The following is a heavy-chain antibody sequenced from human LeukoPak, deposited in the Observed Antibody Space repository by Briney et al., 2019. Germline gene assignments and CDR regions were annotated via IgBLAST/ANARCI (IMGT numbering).Heavy chain of an antibody. CDR3: ARGQENSSDYYYYAMDV. V-gene: IGHV4-34*01. J-gene: IGHJ6*02. CDR1: GGSFSGCY. D-gene: IGHD4-11*01. Sequence: SETLSLTCAVYGGSFSGCYWSWIRQSPGKGLEWIGEINHSGNTKYNPSLKSRVTMSLDTSTNHFTLRLSSTIAADTAVYYCARGQENSSDYYYYAMDVWGQGTTVTVSS. CDR2: INHSGNT.